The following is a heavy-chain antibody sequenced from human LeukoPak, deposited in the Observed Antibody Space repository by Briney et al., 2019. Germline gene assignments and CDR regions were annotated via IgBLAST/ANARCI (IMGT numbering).Heavy chain of an antibody. V-gene: IGHV3-21*01. CDR3: ANRGDSSGYYPFDY. CDR1: GFTLSSYS. Sequence: AGGSLRLSCAASGFTLSSYSMNWVRQAPGKGLEWVSSISSSSSYIYYADSVKGRFTISRDNAKNSLYLQMNSLRAEDTAVYYCANRGDSSGYYPFDYWGQGTLVTVSS. D-gene: IGHD3-22*01. CDR2: ISSSSSYI. J-gene: IGHJ4*02.